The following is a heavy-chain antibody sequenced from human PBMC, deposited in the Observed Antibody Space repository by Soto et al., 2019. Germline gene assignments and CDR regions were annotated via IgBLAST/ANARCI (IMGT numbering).Heavy chain of an antibody. Sequence: SETLSLTCTVSGDSISSSSYYWGWIRQPPGKGLEWIGSIYYSGSTYYNPSLKSRVTISVDTSKNQFSLKLSSVTAADTAVYYCARRVIAARPGAFDIWGQGTMVTVSS. CDR1: GDSISSSSYY. D-gene: IGHD6-6*01. J-gene: IGHJ3*02. V-gene: IGHV4-39*01. CDR2: IYYSGST. CDR3: ARRVIAARPGAFDI.